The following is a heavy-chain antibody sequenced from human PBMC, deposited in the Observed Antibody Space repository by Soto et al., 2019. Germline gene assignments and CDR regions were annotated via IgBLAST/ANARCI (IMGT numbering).Heavy chain of an antibody. CDR1: GYTFTSYD. Sequence: GAPVKASCKASGYTFTSYDINWVRQATGQGPEWMGWMNPNCGNTGYAQKFQGRVTMTRNTSISTAYMELSSLRSEDTAVYYCARVFFELDIREAFDIWGQGTMVTVAS. CDR2: MNPNCGNT. CDR3: ARVFFELDIREAFDI. J-gene: IGHJ3*02. D-gene: IGHD5-12*01. V-gene: IGHV1-8*01.